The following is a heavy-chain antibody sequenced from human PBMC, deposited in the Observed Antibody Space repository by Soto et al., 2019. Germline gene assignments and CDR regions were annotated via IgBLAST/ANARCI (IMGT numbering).Heavy chain of an antibody. CDR2: IYRTGST. J-gene: IGHJ4*02. CDR3: ASRDPGTSVDY. CDR1: GGSFTSNNW. D-gene: IGHD1-7*01. V-gene: IGHV4-4*02. Sequence: SETLSLTCAVSGGSFTSNNWWTWVRQPPGQGLEWIGEIYRTGSTNYNPSLKSRVTISLDESENQFSLKVTSLTAADTAVYYCASRDPGTSVDYWGQGTLVTVSS.